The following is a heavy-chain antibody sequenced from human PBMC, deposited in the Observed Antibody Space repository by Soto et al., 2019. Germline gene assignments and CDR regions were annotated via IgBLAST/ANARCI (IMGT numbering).Heavy chain of an antibody. CDR2: ISSSSSTI. J-gene: IGHJ6*02. CDR1: GFTFSSYS. Sequence: EVQLVESGGGLVQPGGSLRLSCAASGFTFSSYSMNWVRQAPGKGLEWVSYISSSSSTIYYADSVKGRFTISRDNAKNSLYLQMNSLRDEDTAVYYCARDRNWGSRYYYYGMDVWGQGTTVTVSS. D-gene: IGHD7-27*01. V-gene: IGHV3-48*02. CDR3: ARDRNWGSRYYYYGMDV.